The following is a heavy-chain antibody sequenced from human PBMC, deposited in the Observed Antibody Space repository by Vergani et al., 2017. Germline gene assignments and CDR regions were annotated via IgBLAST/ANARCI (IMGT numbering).Heavy chain of an antibody. CDR3: AHLPYYYGSGSLEFDY. CDR1: GFSLSTSGVG. D-gene: IGHD3-10*01. V-gene: IGHV2-5*02. Sequence: QITLKESGPTLVKPTQTLTLTCTFSGFSLSTSGVGVGWIRQPPGKALEWLALIYWVDDKRYSPSLKSRLTITKDTSNNQVVLTITNMDPVDTATYYCAHLPYYYGSGSLEFDYWGQGTLVTVSS. J-gene: IGHJ4*02. CDR2: IYWVDDK.